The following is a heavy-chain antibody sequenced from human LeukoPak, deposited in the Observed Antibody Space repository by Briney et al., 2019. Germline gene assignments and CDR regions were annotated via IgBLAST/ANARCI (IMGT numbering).Heavy chain of an antibody. CDR3: ARGERSSGYYDYWYFDL. CDR2: IYHSGST. V-gene: IGHV4-59*01. CDR1: GGSISSYY. D-gene: IGHD3-22*01. Sequence: SETLSLTCTVSGGSISSYYWSWIRQPPGKGLEWIGYIYHSGSTNYNPSLKSRVTISVDTSKNQFSLKLSSVTAADTAVYYCARGERSSGYYDYWYFDLWGRGTLVTVSS. J-gene: IGHJ2*01.